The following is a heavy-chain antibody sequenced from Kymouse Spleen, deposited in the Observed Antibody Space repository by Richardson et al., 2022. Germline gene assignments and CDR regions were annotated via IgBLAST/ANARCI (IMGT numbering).Heavy chain of an antibody. D-gene: IGHD3-10*01. CDR1: GGSFSGYY. V-gene: IGHV4-34*01. CDR2: INHSGST. J-gene: IGHJ4*02. Sequence: QVQLQQWGAGLLKPSETLSLTCAVYGGSFSGYYWSWIRQPPGKGLEWIGEINHSGSTNYNPSLKSRVTISVDTSKNQFSLKLSSVTAADTAVYYCARGLVLWFGELVAPYFDYWGQGTLVTVSS. CDR3: ARGLVLWFGELVAPYFDY.